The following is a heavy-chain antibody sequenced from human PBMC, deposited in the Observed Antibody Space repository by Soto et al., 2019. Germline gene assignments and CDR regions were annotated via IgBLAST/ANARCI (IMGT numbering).Heavy chain of an antibody. CDR3: ARGRTGPTNPDY. CDR1: GGTLSSYT. J-gene: IGHJ4*02. CDR2: IIPILGIA. D-gene: IGHD1-7*01. Sequence: QVQLVQSGAEVKKPGSSVKVSCKASGGTLSSYTISWVRQAPGQGLEWMGRIIPILGIANYAQKFQVRVTITADKSTSTAYMELSSLRSEDTAVYYCARGRTGPTNPDYWGQGTLVTVSS. V-gene: IGHV1-69*02.